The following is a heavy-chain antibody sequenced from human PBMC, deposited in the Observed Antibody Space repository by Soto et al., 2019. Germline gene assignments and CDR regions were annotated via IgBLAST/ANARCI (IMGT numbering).Heavy chain of an antibody. CDR3: ARGSQYNYGPLAYFDY. V-gene: IGHV3-30*03. Sequence: QVKLVESGGGVVQPGGSLGLSCAASGFGFDDYGIHWVRRAPGKVLEWVSVITYDGSHRYYRDSVKGRFTISRENVRKTMFLEMDNVQPEDTAMYFCARGSQYNYGPLAYFDYWGQGTLVTVSS. CDR2: ITYDGSHR. CDR1: GFGFDDYG. D-gene: IGHD5-18*01. J-gene: IGHJ4*02.